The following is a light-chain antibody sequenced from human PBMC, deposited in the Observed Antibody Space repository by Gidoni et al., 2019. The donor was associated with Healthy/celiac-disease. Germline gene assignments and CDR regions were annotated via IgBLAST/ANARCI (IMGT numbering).Light chain of an antibody. CDR1: QSISSY. Sequence: DIQMTQSPSSLSASVGDRVTITCRASQSISSYLNWYQQKPGKAPQLLIYAASSLQSGVPSRFSGSGSGTYFTLTISSLQPEDFATYYCQQSYSTPRTFGQXTKVEIK. CDR3: QQSYSTPRT. J-gene: IGKJ1*01. V-gene: IGKV1-39*01. CDR2: AAS.